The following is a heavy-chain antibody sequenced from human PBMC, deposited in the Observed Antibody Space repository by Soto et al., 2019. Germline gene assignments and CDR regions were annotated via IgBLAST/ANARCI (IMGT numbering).Heavy chain of an antibody. J-gene: IGHJ4*02. CDR1: GDSSACNSAA. CDR2: TYYRSKWYK. CDR3: AREPAGMSSRRSYYFDY. Sequence: QVQLQQSGPGLVKPSQTLSLTCAISGDSSACNSAAWIWIRQSPSRGLEWLGRTYYRSKWYKDYAVCVKSQITINPDTSKNQFSLQLNSVTPEDTAVYYCAREPAGMSSRRSYYFDYWGQGTLVTVSS. V-gene: IGHV6-1*01. D-gene: IGHD1-1*01.